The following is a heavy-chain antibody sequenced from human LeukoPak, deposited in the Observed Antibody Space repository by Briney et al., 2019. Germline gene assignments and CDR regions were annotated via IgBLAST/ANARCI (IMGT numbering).Heavy chain of an antibody. J-gene: IGHJ3*02. CDR1: GFAFDDYG. D-gene: IGHD6-13*01. CDR2: ISWNSGRR. V-gene: IGHV3-9*01. Sequence: RSLRLSCAASGFAFDDYGMHWGRQAPGKGLEWVSGISWNSGRRGYADSVKGRFTISRANAKNSLYLQINSLRAEDTALYYCAKDTSAKYSSSGGDAFDIWGQGTMVTVSS. CDR3: AKDTSAKYSSSGGDAFDI.